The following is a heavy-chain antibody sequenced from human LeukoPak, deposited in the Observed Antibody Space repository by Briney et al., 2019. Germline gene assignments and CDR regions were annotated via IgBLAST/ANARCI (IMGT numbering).Heavy chain of an antibody. CDR3: ARIPLGYSGAYYFDY. Sequence: SETLSVTCTVSRGSINGSIRSYYWSWHRQPPGKGLEWIGYISSSGSVNDNPSLRSRVTISVDTSKNQFFLNLSSVSAADTAVYYCARIPLGYSGAYYFDYWGQGTLVTVSP. CDR1: RGSINGSIRSYY. V-gene: IGHV4-4*09. J-gene: IGHJ4*02. D-gene: IGHD5-12*01. CDR2: ISSSGSV.